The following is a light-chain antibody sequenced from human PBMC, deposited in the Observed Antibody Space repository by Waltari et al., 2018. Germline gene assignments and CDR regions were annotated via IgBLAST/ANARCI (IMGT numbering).Light chain of an antibody. CDR1: TSDVGSYDL. Sequence: QSALTQPASVSGTPGQSITISCSGTTSDVGSYDLVSWYQHNPGEAPKPLICEVFKRPPDTSSRFSGAKSGSTASLTISGLQPEDEADYYCCSYAGRGTYVFGSGTKVTVL. J-gene: IGLJ1*01. CDR2: EVF. V-gene: IGLV2-23*02. CDR3: CSYAGRGTYV.